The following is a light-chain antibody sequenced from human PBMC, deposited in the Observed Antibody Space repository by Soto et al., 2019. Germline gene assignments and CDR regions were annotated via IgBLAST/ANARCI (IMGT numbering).Light chain of an antibody. Sequence: QSVLTQPPSTSGTPGQRVTISCSGSSSNVGINAVHWYQQFPGTAPGLLIYTDYQRPSGVPGRFSGSKSGTSASLAISGLQSEDEADYYCAAWDDSLGGLVFGGGTKLTVL. J-gene: IGLJ2*01. CDR1: SSNVGINA. CDR2: TDY. V-gene: IGLV1-44*01. CDR3: AAWDDSLGGLV.